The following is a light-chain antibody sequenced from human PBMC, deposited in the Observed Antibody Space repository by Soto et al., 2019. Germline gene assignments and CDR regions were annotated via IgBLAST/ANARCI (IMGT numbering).Light chain of an antibody. J-gene: IGKJ4*01. Sequence: EIVMTQSPATLSVSPGETATLSCRASQSVSYNLAWYQQKPGQGPRLLIYGPFTRATGIPARFSGSGSGTDFTLTISSLQYEDFAVYYCQQYKNWPPLTFGGGTKVEIK. V-gene: IGKV3-15*01. CDR1: QSVSYN. CDR3: QQYKNWPPLT. CDR2: GPF.